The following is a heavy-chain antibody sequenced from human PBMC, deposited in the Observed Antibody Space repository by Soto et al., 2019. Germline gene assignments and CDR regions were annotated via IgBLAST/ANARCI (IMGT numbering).Heavy chain of an antibody. V-gene: IGHV3-72*01. D-gene: IGHD5-12*01. CDR3: ARGGYEYRY. Sequence: EVQVVESGGGLVQPGGSLRLSCAASGFTLSDHYMDWVRQAPGQGLEWVGRTKNKGNSYNTEYAASVKGRFTISRDDSKNSVYLHTNSLKSEDTAVYYCARGGYEYRYWGQGTLVTVSS. J-gene: IGHJ4*02. CDR1: GFTLSDHY. CDR2: TKNKGNSYNT.